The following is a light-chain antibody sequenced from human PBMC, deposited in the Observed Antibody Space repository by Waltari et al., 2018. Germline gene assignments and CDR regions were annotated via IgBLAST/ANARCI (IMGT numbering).Light chain of an antibody. CDR3: QQTYTSPRT. V-gene: IGKV1-39*01. CDR2: AAS. Sequence: DIQMTQSPSTLSASVGDRVTITCRASQTITKFLSWYQQKPGKAPKLLIYAASRLQSGVPSRFSGSGSWTDFALTISNLQPEDFATYFCQQTYTSPRTFGQGTKVEIK. J-gene: IGKJ1*01. CDR1: QTITKF.